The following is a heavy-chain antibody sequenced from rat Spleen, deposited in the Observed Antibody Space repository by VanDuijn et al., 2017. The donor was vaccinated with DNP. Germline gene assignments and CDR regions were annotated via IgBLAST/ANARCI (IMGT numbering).Heavy chain of an antibody. CDR3: ATLSRGWFPY. J-gene: IGHJ3*01. Sequence: EVQLVESGGGLVQPGRSLTLSCAASGFTFSGYYMAWVRQAPKKGLEWVASISDEGGSTYYGDSVKGRFTISRDNAKSTLYLQMNSLRSEDTATYYCATLSRGWFPYWGQGTLVTVSS. CDR2: ISDEGGST. CDR1: GFTFSGYY. D-gene: IGHD3-8*01. V-gene: IGHV5-22*01.